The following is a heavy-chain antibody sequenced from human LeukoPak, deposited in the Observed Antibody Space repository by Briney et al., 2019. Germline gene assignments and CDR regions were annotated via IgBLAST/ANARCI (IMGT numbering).Heavy chain of an antibody. CDR2: INPNTGGT. Sequence: ASVKVSCKASGYTFTGYYVHWVRQAPGQGLEWMGWINPNTGGTNYAQKFQGRVTMTKDTSTNAAYMELNRLTSDDTAVYYCGRGNKSFDPWGQGTLVTVSS. CDR3: GRGNKSFDP. V-gene: IGHV1-2*02. J-gene: IGHJ5*02. CDR1: GYTFTGYY.